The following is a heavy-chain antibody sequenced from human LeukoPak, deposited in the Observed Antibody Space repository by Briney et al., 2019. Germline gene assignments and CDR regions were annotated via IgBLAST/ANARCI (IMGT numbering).Heavy chain of an antibody. J-gene: IGHJ4*02. Sequence: ESGPTLVKPTQTLTLTCTFSGFSLSTHGVGVGWIRQPPGKALEWLALIYLDDGERYSPSLRSRLAITNDTSKNQVVLTMTNMDPVDTATYYCAHRHDVRGVVVTFDSWGQGTLVTVSS. CDR3: AHRHDVRGVVVTFDS. D-gene: IGHD3-10*02. V-gene: IGHV2-5*02. CDR2: IYLDDGE. CDR1: GFSLSTHGVG.